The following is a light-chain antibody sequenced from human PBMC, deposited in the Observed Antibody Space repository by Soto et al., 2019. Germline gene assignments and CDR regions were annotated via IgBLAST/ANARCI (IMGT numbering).Light chain of an antibody. V-gene: IGKV1-39*01. J-gene: IGKJ2*01. CDR1: QSISSS. CDR3: HQSYSTPNT. CDR2: AAS. Sequence: DIQMTQSPSSLSASVGDRVTITCRASQSISSSLNWYQQKPGKAPQLLIYAASSLQSGVPSRFSGSGFGTDFTLTVSSLQTEDFATYYCHQSYSTPNTFGQGTKVEIK.